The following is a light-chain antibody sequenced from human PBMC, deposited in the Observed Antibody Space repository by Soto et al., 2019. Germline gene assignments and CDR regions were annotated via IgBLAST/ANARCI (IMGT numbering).Light chain of an antibody. CDR2: GAS. Sequence: DIQMTQSPFSLPASVGDRVNITCRASQSISNYLNWYQQKPGRAPGLLVHGASSLQGGVPSRFSGSESGTDFTLNISSLQPEDFATYYCHQTYSAPLTVGGGTEVEI. V-gene: IGKV1-39*01. CDR1: QSISNY. CDR3: HQTYSAPLT. J-gene: IGKJ4*02.